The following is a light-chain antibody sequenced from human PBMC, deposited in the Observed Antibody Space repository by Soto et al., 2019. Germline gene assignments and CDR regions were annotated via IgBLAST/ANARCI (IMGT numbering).Light chain of an antibody. Sequence: EIVLTQSPGTLSLSPGERATLSCRASQSVSSSYLAWYRQKPGQAPRLLIYGASSRATGIPDRFRGGGSGTDFTLTISRLEPEDFAVYYCQQYGSSPYTFGQGTKLEIK. CDR1: QSVSSSY. J-gene: IGKJ2*01. CDR3: QQYGSSPYT. V-gene: IGKV3-20*01. CDR2: GAS.